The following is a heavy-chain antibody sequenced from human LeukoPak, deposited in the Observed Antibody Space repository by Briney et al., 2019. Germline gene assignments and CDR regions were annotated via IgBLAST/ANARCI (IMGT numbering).Heavy chain of an antibody. CDR3: ARDGMGATFDY. CDR2: IYYSGST. J-gene: IGHJ4*02. CDR1: GYSISSGYY. D-gene: IGHD1-26*01. Sequence: SETLSLTCTVSGYSISSGYYWSWIRQPPGKGLEWIGYIYYSGSTNYNPSLKSRVTISVDTSKNQFSLKLSSVTAADTAVYYCARDGMGATFDYWGQGTLVTVSS. V-gene: IGHV4-61*01.